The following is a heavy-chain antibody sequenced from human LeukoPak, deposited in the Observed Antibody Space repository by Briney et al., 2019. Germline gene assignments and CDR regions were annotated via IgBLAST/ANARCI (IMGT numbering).Heavy chain of an antibody. Sequence: ASETLSLTCAVYGGSFSGYYWSWIRQPPGKGLEWIGEINHSGSTNYNPSLKSRVTISVDTSKNQFSLKLSSVTAADTAVYYCARYGSGRSLNYYYYYMDVWGKGTTVTISS. D-gene: IGHD3-10*01. CDR2: INHSGST. J-gene: IGHJ6*03. V-gene: IGHV4-34*01. CDR3: ARYGSGRSLNYYYYYMDV. CDR1: GGSFSGYY.